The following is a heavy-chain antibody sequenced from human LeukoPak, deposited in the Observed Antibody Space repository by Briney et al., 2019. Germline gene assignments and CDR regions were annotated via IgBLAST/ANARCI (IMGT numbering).Heavy chain of an antibody. CDR3: ARVNWNYPSDWFDP. CDR1: GYTFTGYY. Sequence: ASVKVSCKASGYTFTGYYMHWVRQAPGQGLEWMGWINPNSGGTNYAQKFQGRVTMTRDTSISTAYMELSRLRSDDTAVYYCARVNWNYPSDWFDPWGQGTLVTVSS. CDR2: INPNSGGT. D-gene: IGHD1-7*01. V-gene: IGHV1-2*02. J-gene: IGHJ5*02.